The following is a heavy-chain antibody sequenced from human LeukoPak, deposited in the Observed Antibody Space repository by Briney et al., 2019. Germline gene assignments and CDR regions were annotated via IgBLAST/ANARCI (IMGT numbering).Heavy chain of an antibody. J-gene: IGHJ4*02. CDR1: GFTFSSYG. Sequence: GGSLRLSCAASGFTFSSYGMSWVRQAPGKGLEWVSAISGSGGSTYYADSVKGRFTISRDNSKNTLYLQMNSLRAEDTAVYYCAYGGSSGTLGYWGQGTLVTVSS. V-gene: IGHV3-23*01. D-gene: IGHD3-22*01. CDR3: AYGGSSGTLGY. CDR2: ISGSGGST.